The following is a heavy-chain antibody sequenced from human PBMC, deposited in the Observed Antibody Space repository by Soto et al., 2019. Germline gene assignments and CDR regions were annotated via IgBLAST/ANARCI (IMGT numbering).Heavy chain of an antibody. CDR2: IIPIFGTA. V-gene: IGHV1-69*13. CDR1: GGTFSSYA. D-gene: IGHD3-22*01. CDR3: ARDRWEYYYDSSGSARDFDI. J-gene: IGHJ3*02. Sequence: SVKVSCKASGGTFSSYAISWVRQAPGQGLEWMGGIIPIFGTANYAQKFQGRVTITADESTSTAYMELSSLRSEDTAVYYCARDRWEYYYDSSGSARDFDIWGQGTMVTVSS.